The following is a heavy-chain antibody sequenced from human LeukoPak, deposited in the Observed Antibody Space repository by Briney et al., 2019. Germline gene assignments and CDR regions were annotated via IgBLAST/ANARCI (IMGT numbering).Heavy chain of an antibody. Sequence: GGSLRLSCAASGFTFSSYSMNWVRQAPGKGLEWVSSISSSSSYIYYADSVKGRSTISRDNAKNSLYLQMNSLRAEDTAVYYCARDSPPRGVPFDYWGQGTLVTVSS. V-gene: IGHV3-21*01. CDR2: ISSSSSYI. D-gene: IGHD3-10*01. CDR3: ARDSPPRGVPFDY. J-gene: IGHJ4*02. CDR1: GFTFSSYS.